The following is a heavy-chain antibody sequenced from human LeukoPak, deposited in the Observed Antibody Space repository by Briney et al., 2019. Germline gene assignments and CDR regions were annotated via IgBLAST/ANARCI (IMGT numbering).Heavy chain of an antibody. J-gene: IGHJ4*02. CDR2: ISAYNGNT. CDR1: GYTFTSYG. CDR3: ARDYYDSSGYYPVDY. V-gene: IGHV1-18*01. D-gene: IGHD3-22*01. Sequence: ASVKVSCKASGYTFTSYGISWVRQAPGQGLEWMGWISAYNGNTNYAQKLQGRVTMTTDTSTSTAYMELRSLRSDDTALYYCARDYYDSSGYYPVDYWGQGTLVTVSS.